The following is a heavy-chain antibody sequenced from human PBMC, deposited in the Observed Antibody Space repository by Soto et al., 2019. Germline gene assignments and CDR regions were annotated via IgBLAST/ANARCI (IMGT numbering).Heavy chain of an antibody. CDR2: IIPILGIA. CDR1: GGTFSRYT. J-gene: IGHJ6*02. D-gene: IGHD3-10*01. CDR3: ASLLSSGYYYGMDV. Sequence: QVQLVQSGAEVKKPGSSVKVSCKASGGTFSRYTISWVRQAPGQGLEWMGRIIPILGIANYAPKFQGRVTITADKSTSTAYMELSRLRSEATPVSYCASLLSSGYYYGMDVWGPGPTVTVSS. V-gene: IGHV1-69*02.